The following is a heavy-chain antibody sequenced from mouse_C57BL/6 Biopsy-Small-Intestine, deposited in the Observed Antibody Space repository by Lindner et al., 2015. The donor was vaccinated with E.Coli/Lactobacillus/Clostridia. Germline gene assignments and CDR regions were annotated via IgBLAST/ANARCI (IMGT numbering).Heavy chain of an antibody. J-gene: IGHJ4*01. D-gene: IGHD2-3*01. CDR2: LILALVML. Sequence: VQLQESGPELVKPGASVKISCKASGYSFSGYYMNWVKQSPDRALSGLERLILALVMLPTTRSSRPWATLTVDTSSSTAYMQLKSLTSEDSAVYYCAPDGYYGGTYYAMDYWGQGTSVTVSS. CDR3: APDGYYGGTYYAMDY. V-gene: IGHV1-42*01. CDR1: GYSFSGYY.